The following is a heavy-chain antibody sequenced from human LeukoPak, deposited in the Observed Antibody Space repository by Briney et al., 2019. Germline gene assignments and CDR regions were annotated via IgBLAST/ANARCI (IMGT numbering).Heavy chain of an antibody. J-gene: IGHJ4*02. CDR3: ARGGGIAAAGQDY. CDR1: GFTFSSYW. CDR2: IKQDGSEK. Sequence: GGSLRLSCAASGFTFSSYWMSWVRQAPGKGLEWVANIKQDGSEKYYVDSVKGRFTISRDNAKNSLYLQMNSLRAEDTAVYYCARGGGIAAAGQDYWGQGTLVTVSS. D-gene: IGHD6-13*01. V-gene: IGHV3-7*01.